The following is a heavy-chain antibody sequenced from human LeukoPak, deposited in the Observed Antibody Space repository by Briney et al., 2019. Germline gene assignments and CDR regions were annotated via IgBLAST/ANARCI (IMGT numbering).Heavy chain of an antibody. CDR2: IGSSSSYI. CDR3: ATPYRVGY. Sequence: PGGSLRLSCAASGFTFSSYSMNWVRQAPGKGLEWVSSIGSSSSYIYYADSVKGRFTISRDNAKNSLYLQMNSLRAEDTAVYYCATPYRVGYWGQGTLVTVSS. CDR1: GFTFSSYS. D-gene: IGHD3-10*01. V-gene: IGHV3-21*01. J-gene: IGHJ4*02.